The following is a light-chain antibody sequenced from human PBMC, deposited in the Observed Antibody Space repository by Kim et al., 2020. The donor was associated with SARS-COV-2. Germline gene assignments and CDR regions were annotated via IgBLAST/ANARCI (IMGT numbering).Light chain of an antibody. Sequence: SLSPGERATLSCRASQSVSNNYLAWYQQKPGQAPKLLIYGASSRATGIPDRFSGSGSGTDFTLTIRRLEPEDFAVYYCQQYGSSKVFGQGTKLEI. CDR3: QQYGSSKV. CDR2: GAS. CDR1: QSVSNNY. V-gene: IGKV3-20*01. J-gene: IGKJ2*01.